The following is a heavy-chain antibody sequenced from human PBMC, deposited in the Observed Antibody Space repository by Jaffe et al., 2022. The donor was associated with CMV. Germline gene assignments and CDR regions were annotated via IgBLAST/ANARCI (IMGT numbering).Heavy chain of an antibody. Sequence: QVQLQESGPGLVKPSQTLSLTCTVSGGSISSGGYYWSWIRQHPGKGLEWIGYIYYSGSTYYNPSLKSRVTISVDTSKNQFSLKLSSVTAADTAVYYCARDGAENWNDVHAHGYAFDIWGQGTMVTVSS. CDR2: IYYSGST. J-gene: IGHJ3*02. D-gene: IGHD1-1*01. CDR3: ARDGAENWNDVHAHGYAFDI. V-gene: IGHV4-31*03. CDR1: GGSISSGGYY.